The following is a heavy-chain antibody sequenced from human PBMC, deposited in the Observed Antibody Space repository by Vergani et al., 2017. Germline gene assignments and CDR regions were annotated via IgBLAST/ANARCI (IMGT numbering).Heavy chain of an antibody. J-gene: IGHJ5*02. Sequence: QVQLQESGPGLVKPSETLSLTCTVSGGSISSYYWSWIRQPAGKGLEWIGRIYTSGSTNYNPSLKSRVTMSVDTSKNQFSLKLSSVTAADTAVYYCARDLELWFGELLPFDPWGQGTLVTVSS. CDR3: ARDLELWFGELLPFDP. V-gene: IGHV4-4*07. CDR2: IYTSGST. CDR1: GGSISSYY. D-gene: IGHD3-10*01.